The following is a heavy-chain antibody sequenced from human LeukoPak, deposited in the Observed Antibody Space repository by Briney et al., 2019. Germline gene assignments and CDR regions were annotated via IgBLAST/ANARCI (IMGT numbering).Heavy chain of an antibody. J-gene: IGHJ4*02. CDR1: GYTFTGYY. V-gene: IGHV1-2*02. Sequence: ASVKVPCKASGYTFTGYYMHWVRQAPGQGLEWMGWINPNSGGTNYAQKFRGRVTMTRDTSISTAYMELSRLRSDDTAVYYCARDGGRDGYEVPFDYWGQGTLVTVSS. D-gene: IGHD5-24*01. CDR3: ARDGGRDGYEVPFDY. CDR2: INPNSGGT.